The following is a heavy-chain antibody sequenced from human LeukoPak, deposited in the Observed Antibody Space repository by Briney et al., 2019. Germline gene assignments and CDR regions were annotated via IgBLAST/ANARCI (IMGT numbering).Heavy chain of an antibody. CDR1: GGSISSSNW. D-gene: IGHD1-26*01. V-gene: IGHV4-4*02. CDR2: IYHSGST. J-gene: IGHJ4*02. CDR3: ARGGYSGSHVGRHRVIDY. Sequence: SETLSLTCAVSGGSISSSNWWSWVRQPPGKGLEWIGEIYHSGSTNYNPSLKSRVTISVDKSKNQFSPKLSSVTAADTAVYYCARGGYSGSHVGRHRVIDYWGQGTLVTVSS.